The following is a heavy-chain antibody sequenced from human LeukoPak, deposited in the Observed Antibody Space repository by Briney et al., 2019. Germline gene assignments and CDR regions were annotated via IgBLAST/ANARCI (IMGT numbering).Heavy chain of an antibody. Sequence: GRSLRLSCAASGFTFSSYGMHWVRQAPGKGLEWVAVISYDGDNKYYADSVKGRFTISRDNSKNSLYLQMNSLRAEDTALYYCAKGGAYSSSYPYYYYYMDVWGKGTTVTVSS. V-gene: IGHV3-30*18. CDR2: ISYDGDNK. D-gene: IGHD6-6*01. CDR3: AKGGAYSSSYPYYYYYMDV. CDR1: GFTFSSYG. J-gene: IGHJ6*03.